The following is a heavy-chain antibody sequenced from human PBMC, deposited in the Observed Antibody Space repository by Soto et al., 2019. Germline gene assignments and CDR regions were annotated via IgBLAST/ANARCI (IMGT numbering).Heavy chain of an antibody. CDR2: FRSSGDDGTT. CDR3: AKKVNSGLGSEYFDY. V-gene: IGHV3-23*01. CDR1: GFTFSSYS. Sequence: EVQLLESGGGLVQPGGSLRLSCAASGFTFSSYSMSWVRQAPGKGLEWVSGFRSSGDDGTTYYADCVKGRFTISRDNSMNTLFVQMNSLRAEDTAIYYWAKKVNSGLGSEYFDYWGQGTLVTVSS. J-gene: IGHJ4*02. D-gene: IGHD3-10*01.